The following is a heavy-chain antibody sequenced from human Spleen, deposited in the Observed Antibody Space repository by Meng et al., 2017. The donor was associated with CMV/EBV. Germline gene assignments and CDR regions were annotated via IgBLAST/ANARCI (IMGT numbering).Heavy chain of an antibody. CDR2: IFHGGTT. D-gene: IGHD2-2*01. J-gene: IGHJ6*02. CDR1: GDSIRNSDYH. Sequence: SETLSLTCTVSGDSIRNSDYHWGWIRQPPGKGLEWIGIIFHGGTTSYNPSLKSRVTISIDTSENHFSLRLSSVTAADTAVYYCAREGTNYYYGMDVWGQGTTVTVSS. V-gene: IGHV4-39*02. CDR3: AREGTNYYYGMDV.